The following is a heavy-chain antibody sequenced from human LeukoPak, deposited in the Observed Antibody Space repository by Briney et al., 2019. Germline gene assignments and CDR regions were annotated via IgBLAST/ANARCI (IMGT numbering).Heavy chain of an antibody. D-gene: IGHD3-22*01. Sequence: ASVKLSCTASGYTFTSYGISWVRHAPGQGLEWMGWISAYNGNTNYAQKLQGRVTMTTDTSTSTAYMELRSLRSDDTAVYYCARDTRITMIVVAKDAFDIWGQGTMVTVSS. CDR3: ARDTRITMIVVAKDAFDI. V-gene: IGHV1-18*01. CDR2: ISAYNGNT. CDR1: GYTFTSYG. J-gene: IGHJ3*02.